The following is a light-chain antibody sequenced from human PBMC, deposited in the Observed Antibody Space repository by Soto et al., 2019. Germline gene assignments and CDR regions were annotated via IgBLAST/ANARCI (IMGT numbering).Light chain of an antibody. J-gene: IGKJ2*01. CDR2: AAS. CDR3: KKINSSPPT. V-gene: IGKV1-39*01. Sequence: DIQMTQSPPSLSASVGDRVTITCRASQSISSYSNWYQQKPGKAPNLLIYAASRLQSGVPSRFSGSASGTHFTPTISSLQPKDFENYAGKKINSSPPTFAQGTRLEIK. CDR1: QSISSY.